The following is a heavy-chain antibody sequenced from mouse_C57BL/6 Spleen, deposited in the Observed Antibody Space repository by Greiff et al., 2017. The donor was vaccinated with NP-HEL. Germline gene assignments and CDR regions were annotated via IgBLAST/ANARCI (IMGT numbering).Heavy chain of an antibody. J-gene: IGHJ4*01. D-gene: IGHD2-12*01. CDR3: ARGLLRPYAMDY. CDR1: GYTFTSYW. V-gene: IGHV1-64*01. Sequence: QVQLQQPGAELVKPGASVKLSCKASGYTFTSYWMHWVKQRPGQDLEWIGMIHPNSGSTNYNEKFKSKATLTVDKSSSTAYMQLSSLTSEDSAVYYCARGLLRPYAMDYWGQGTSVTVSS. CDR2: IHPNSGST.